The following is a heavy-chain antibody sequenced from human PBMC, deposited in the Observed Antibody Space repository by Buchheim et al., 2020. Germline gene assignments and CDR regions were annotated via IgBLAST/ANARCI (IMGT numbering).Heavy chain of an antibody. CDR1: GYAFTGYF. CDR3: AREGENWNQNYYYGMDV. D-gene: IGHD1-1*01. Sequence: QVQLVQSGAEVKKPGASVKVSCKASGYAFTGYFIHWVRQAPGQGLEWMGWINPNTGGTNYAQKFQDWVTMTRDTSISAAYMELSRLRSDDTAVYYCAREGENWNQNYYYGMDVWGQGTT. J-gene: IGHJ6*02. CDR2: INPNTGGT. V-gene: IGHV1-2*04.